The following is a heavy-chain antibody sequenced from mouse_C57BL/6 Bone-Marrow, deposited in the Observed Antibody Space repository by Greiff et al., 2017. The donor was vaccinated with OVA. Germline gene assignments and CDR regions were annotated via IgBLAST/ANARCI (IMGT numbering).Heavy chain of an antibody. CDR3: ARLLTWYFDV. V-gene: IGHV5-6*01. CDR1: GFTFSSYG. Sequence: EVQVVESGGDLVKPGGSLKLSCAASGFTFSSYGVSWVRQTPDKRLEWVATISSGGSYTYYPDSVKGRFTISRDNAKNTLYLQMSSLKSEDTAMYYCARLLTWYFDVWGTGTTVTVSS. CDR2: ISSGGSYT. D-gene: IGHD1-3*01. J-gene: IGHJ1*03.